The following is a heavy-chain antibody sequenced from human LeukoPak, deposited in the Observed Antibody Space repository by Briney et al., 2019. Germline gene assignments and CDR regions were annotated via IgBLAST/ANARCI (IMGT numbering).Heavy chain of an antibody. CDR1: GFTFSSER. J-gene: IGHJ4*02. V-gene: IGHV3-30*02. Sequence: PAGTLCLSCAASGFTFSSERMHWVRQALRKRLRRVTLIGYGGNDKYYADSVKGRFTISTDNSKNTLYLQMNSLRAEDTARYHCVKDRGTKWSFDYWGQGTLVTVSS. D-gene: IGHD2-8*01. CDR3: VKDRGTKWSFDY. CDR2: IGYGGNDK.